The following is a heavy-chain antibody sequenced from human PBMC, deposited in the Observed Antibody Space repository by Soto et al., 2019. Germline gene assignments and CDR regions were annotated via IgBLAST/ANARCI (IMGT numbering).Heavy chain of an antibody. Sequence: QVQLQESGPGLVKPSETLSLTCTVSGGSMTGYFWTWIRQSAGKGLEWIGHVYNSGNTDYNPPLASRITMAVDASKREFSLKVKSVTAADTAVYYCARTHWVSGTEYWCQGTLVTVSS. V-gene: IGHV4-4*08. D-gene: IGHD7-27*01. CDR2: VYNSGNT. CDR3: ARTHWVSGTEY. J-gene: IGHJ4*02. CDR1: GGSMTGYF.